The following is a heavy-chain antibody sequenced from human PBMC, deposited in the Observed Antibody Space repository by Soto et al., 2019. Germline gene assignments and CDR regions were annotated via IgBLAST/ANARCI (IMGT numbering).Heavy chain of an antibody. V-gene: IGHV3-23*01. Sequence: GGSLRLSCAASGFSFTNFAMSWVRQAPGKGLEWVAGIGASGDITRYADSVKGRLSISRDNSKNTLYLQLNSLIFEDTAVYYCAKDDFTDRGDDYFDYWGPGTLVTVSS. CDR2: IGASGDIT. CDR1: GFSFTNFA. CDR3: AKDDFTDRGDDYFDY. J-gene: IGHJ4*02. D-gene: IGHD2-21*02.